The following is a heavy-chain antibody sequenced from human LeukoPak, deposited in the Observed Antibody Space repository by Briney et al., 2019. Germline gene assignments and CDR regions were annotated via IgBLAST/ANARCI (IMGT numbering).Heavy chain of an antibody. CDR3: ARDTGRAIPFDF. D-gene: IGHD2-2*02. CDR2: TYYRSKWYN. CDR1: GGSVSSNSAA. V-gene: IGHV6-1*01. Sequence: ASQTLSLTCAISGGSVSSNSAAWDWIRQSPSGGLEWLGRTYYRSKWYNDYAVSVKSRITLNPDTSKNQFSLLLNSVTPEDTAVYYCARDTGRAIPFDFWGQGTLVTVSS. J-gene: IGHJ4*02.